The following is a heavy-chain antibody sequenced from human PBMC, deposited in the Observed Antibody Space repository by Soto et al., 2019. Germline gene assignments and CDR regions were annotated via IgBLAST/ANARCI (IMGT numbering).Heavy chain of an antibody. D-gene: IGHD4-4*01. CDR1: GFTFSSYG. CDR2: IWYDGSNK. CDR3: AREGTVDYYYYYMDV. V-gene: IGHV3-33*01. J-gene: IGHJ6*03. Sequence: TGGSLRLSCAASGFTFSSYGMHWVRQAPGKGLEWVAVIWYDGSNKYYADSVKGRFTISRDNSKNTLYLQMNSLRAEDTAVYYCAREGTVDYYYYYMDVWGKGTTVTVSS.